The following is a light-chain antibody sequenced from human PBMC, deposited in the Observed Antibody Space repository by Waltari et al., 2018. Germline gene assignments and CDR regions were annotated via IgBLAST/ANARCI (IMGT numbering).Light chain of an antibody. CDR3: QQYNSYSRWT. J-gene: IGKJ1*01. CDR2: KAS. Sequence: DIQMTQSPSTLSASVGDRVTITCRASQSISSWLAWYQQKPGKAPKLLIYKASSLESGVPSMFSGSGSGTEFTLTLSSLQPDDFATYYCQQYNSYSRWTFGQGTKVEIK. V-gene: IGKV1-5*03. CDR1: QSISSW.